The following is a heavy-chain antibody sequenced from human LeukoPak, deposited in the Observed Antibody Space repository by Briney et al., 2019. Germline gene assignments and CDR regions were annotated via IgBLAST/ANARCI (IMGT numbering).Heavy chain of an antibody. CDR1: GFTFSSYA. Sequence: GGSLRLSCAASGFTFSSYAMSWVRQPPGKGLEWMGIIYPGDSDTRYSPSFQGQVTISADKSISTAYLQWSSLKASDTAMYYCARWEATEPGMDVWGKGTTVTVSS. CDR3: ARWEATEPGMDV. V-gene: IGHV5-51*01. D-gene: IGHD1-26*01. CDR2: IYPGDSDT. J-gene: IGHJ6*04.